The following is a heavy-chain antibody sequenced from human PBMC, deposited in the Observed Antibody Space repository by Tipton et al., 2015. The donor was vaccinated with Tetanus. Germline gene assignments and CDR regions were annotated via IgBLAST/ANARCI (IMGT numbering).Heavy chain of an antibody. CDR1: GGSISGGDYV. Sequence: TLSLTCSVSGGSISGGDYVWNWIRQPPGKGLEWIGYIYSSGSISYNPSLKSRLSISRDTSKNQFSLSLNSLTAADTAVYSCARERILPGYFRIFDSWGQGALVTVSS. CDR3: ARERILPGYFRIFDS. V-gene: IGHV4-30-4*01. J-gene: IGHJ4*02. D-gene: IGHD3-9*01. CDR2: IYSSGSI.